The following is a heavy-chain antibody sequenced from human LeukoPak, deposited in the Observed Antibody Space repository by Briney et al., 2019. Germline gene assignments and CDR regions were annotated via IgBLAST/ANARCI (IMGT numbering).Heavy chain of an antibody. CDR3: ARDEAARYNCDSTGYSYASDL. V-gene: IGHV4-59*01. D-gene: IGHD3-22*01. J-gene: IGHJ3*01. CDR1: AYSIRGYY. CDR2: ISYSGST. Sequence: SETLSLTCSVSAYSIRGYYWSWIRQPPGKGLEWIGYISYSGSTNYNPSLKSRVTMSVDRSKNQFSLNLSSVTAADTAVYYCARDEAARYNCDSTGYSYASDLWGQGTMVTVSS.